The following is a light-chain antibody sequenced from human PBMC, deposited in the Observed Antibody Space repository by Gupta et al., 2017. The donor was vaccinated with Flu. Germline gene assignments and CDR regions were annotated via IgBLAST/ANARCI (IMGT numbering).Light chain of an antibody. CDR3: QQANRFPPS. CDR1: QGSSSW. V-gene: IGKV1D-12*01. J-gene: IGKJ2*03. Sequence: IPMPPSPSSESVYVGDRVTTSCRASQGSSSWLAWYQQKPGKAPKLLIYAASSLQSGVPSRFSGRGSGTDFTLTISSLQPEDFATYYCQQANRFPPSFGRGTKLEIK. CDR2: AAS.